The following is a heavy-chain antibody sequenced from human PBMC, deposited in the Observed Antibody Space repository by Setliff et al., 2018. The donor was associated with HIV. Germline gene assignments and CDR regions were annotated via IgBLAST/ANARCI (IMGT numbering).Heavy chain of an antibody. CDR3: AKDRQLVTWTLDY. CDR2: MSGSDNTT. D-gene: IGHD2-21*02. V-gene: IGHV3-23*01. CDR1: GFTFSNYA. J-gene: IGHJ4*02. Sequence: PGGSLRLSCVASGFTFSNYAMNWVRQAPGKGLEWVAGMSGSDNTTFYADSVKGRFTISRDNSKNTLYLQMNSLRPEDMAVYYCAKDRQLVTWTLDYWGQGTLVTVSS.